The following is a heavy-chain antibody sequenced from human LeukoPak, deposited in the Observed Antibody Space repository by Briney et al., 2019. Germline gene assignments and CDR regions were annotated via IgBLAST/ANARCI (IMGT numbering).Heavy chain of an antibody. J-gene: IGHJ6*02. CDR2: INHSGGT. Sequence: SETLSLTCAVYGGCFSGYYWSWIRQPPGKGLEWIGEINHSGGTNYNPSLKSRVTISVDTSKNQFSLKLSSVTAADTAVYYCARRYSSSAGPHRGISGMDVWGQGTTVTVSS. D-gene: IGHD6-13*01. V-gene: IGHV4-34*01. CDR3: ARRYSSSAGPHRGISGMDV. CDR1: GGCFSGYY.